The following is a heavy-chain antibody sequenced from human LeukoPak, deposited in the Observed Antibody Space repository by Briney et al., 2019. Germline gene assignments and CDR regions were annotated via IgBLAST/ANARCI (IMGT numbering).Heavy chain of an antibody. J-gene: IGHJ4*02. CDR3: ARENSQGYSSGWYSRNYYFDY. V-gene: IGHV4-59*01. CDR1: GGFISNYY. CDR2: IYYSGST. Sequence: SETLSLTCTVSGGFISNYYWRWIRQPPGKGLEWIGYIYYSGSTTYNPSLKSRVTISADTSKNQFSLKLISVTAADTAVYYCARENSQGYSSGWYSRNYYFDYWGQGTLVTVSS. D-gene: IGHD6-19*01.